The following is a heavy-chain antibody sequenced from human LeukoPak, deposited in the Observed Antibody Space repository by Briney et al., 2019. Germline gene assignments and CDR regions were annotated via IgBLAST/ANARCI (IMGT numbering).Heavy chain of an antibody. CDR3: ARQGGIVGATDNWFDG. CDR1: GGSISSYY. CDR2: IYTSGST. V-gene: IGHV4-4*09. J-gene: IGHJ5*02. D-gene: IGHD1-26*01. Sequence: SETLSLTCTVSGGSISSYYWSWIRQPPGKGLEWIGYIYTSGSTNYNPSLKSRVTISVDTSKNQFSLKLSSVTAADTAVYYCARQGGIVGATDNWFDGWGQGTLVTVSS.